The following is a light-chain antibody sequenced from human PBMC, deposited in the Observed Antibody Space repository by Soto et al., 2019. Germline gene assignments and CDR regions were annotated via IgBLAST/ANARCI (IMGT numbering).Light chain of an antibody. CDR3: HQYSTSPVT. Sequence: ELVLTQSPGTLSLSPGERATLSCRASQTVSSNYLAWYQQRPGQAPRLLIFGASTRAPGIPDRFSGGGSGTAFTLTISGLEPEDFAMYYCHQYSTSPVTFGGGTKMEIK. CDR1: QTVSSNY. V-gene: IGKV3-20*01. CDR2: GAS. J-gene: IGKJ4*01.